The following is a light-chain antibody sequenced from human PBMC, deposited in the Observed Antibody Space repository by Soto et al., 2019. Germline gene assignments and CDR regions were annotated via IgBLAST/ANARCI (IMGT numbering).Light chain of an antibody. CDR2: GAS. Sequence: ELVMTQSPATLSVSPGERATLSCRASETVNSNLAWYQQKPGQAPRLLIYGASTRATGVPARFSGSGSGTEFTLTINSLQPEDCAVYYCQQYDNWRWTFGQGTKVEVK. CDR1: ETVNSN. V-gene: IGKV3-15*01. CDR3: QQYDNWRWT. J-gene: IGKJ1*01.